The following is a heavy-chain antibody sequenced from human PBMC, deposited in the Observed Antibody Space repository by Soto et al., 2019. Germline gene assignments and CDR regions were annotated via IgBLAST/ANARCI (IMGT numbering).Heavy chain of an antibody. J-gene: IGHJ4*02. D-gene: IGHD3-22*01. CDR2: IWYDGSNK. Sequence: VGSLRLSCAASGFTFSSYGMHWVRQAPGKGLEWVAVIWYDGSNKYYADSVKGRFTISRDNSKNTLYLQMNSLRAEDTAVYYCATYYDSSGYQKDYWGQGTLVTVSS. CDR3: ATYYDSSGYQKDY. V-gene: IGHV3-33*01. CDR1: GFTFSSYG.